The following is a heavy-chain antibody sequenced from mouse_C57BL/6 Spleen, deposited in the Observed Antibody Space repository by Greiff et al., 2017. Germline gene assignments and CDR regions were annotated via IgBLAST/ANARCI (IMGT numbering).Heavy chain of an antibody. CDR1: GYTFTSYD. D-gene: IGHD2-4*01. CDR3: SRDPYDDDCGYFDV. J-gene: IGHJ1*03. Sequence: QVQLQQSGPELVKPGASVKLSCKASGYTFTSYDINWVKQRPGQGLEWIGWIYPRDGSTKYNEKFKGKATLTVDTSSSTAYMELHSLTSEDSAVYFCSRDPYDDDCGYFDVWGTGTTVTVSS. CDR2: IYPRDGST. V-gene: IGHV1-85*01.